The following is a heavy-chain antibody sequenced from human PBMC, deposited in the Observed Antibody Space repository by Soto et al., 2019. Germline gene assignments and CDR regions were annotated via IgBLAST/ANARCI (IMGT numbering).Heavy chain of an antibody. V-gene: IGHV1-69*01. CDR2: IISIFGTP. J-gene: IGHJ5*02. Sequence: QVQLVQSGAEVKKPGSSVKVSCKASGGSFSDYGINWVRQAPGQGLEWMGGIISIFGTPNYAQRFQGRVTITADESTSTAYMELSSLRSEDTAVYYCARGWDHYDSSGLLTWFDPWGQGTLVSVSS. CDR3: ARGWDHYDSSGLLTWFDP. CDR1: GGSFSDYG. D-gene: IGHD3-22*01.